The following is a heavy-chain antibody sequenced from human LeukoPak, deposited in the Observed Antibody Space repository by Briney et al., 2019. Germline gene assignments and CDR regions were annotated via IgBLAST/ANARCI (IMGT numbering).Heavy chain of an antibody. Sequence: SETLSLTCTVSGGSISGYYWSWIRQPPGKGLEWIGYTHYSGSTNYNPSLTSRVTISVDTSKNQFSLKLSSVTAADTAVYYCARVVLSSSWERPYFNYWGQGTLVTVSS. V-gene: IGHV4-59*01. J-gene: IGHJ4*02. CDR1: GGSISGYY. D-gene: IGHD6-13*01. CDR3: ARVVLSSSWERPYFNY. CDR2: THYSGST.